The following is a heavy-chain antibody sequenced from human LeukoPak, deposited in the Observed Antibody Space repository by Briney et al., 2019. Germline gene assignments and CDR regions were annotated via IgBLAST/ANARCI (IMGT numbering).Heavy chain of an antibody. Sequence: ASVKVSCKASGYTFTSYDINWVRQATGQGLEWMGWMNPNSGNTGYAQKFQGRVTMTRNTSISTAYMELSSLRSEDTAVYYYAVWGSYRPIDYWGQGTLVSVSS. CDR3: AVWGSYRPIDY. CDR2: MNPNSGNT. CDR1: GYTFTSYD. D-gene: IGHD3-16*02. V-gene: IGHV1-8*01. J-gene: IGHJ4*02.